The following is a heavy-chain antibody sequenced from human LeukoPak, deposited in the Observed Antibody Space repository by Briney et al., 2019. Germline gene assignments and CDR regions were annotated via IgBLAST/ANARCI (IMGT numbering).Heavy chain of an antibody. D-gene: IGHD6-19*01. CDR2: ISANNGIT. CDR1: GYIFTNYG. Sequence: ASVKVSCKSSGYIFTNYGHNWVRQAPGQGLAWMGWISANNGITNNAQKFQGRVTLTTDTSTRTAYMELRSLGSDDTAMYYCARVDVYSSGWELTPYWGQGTLVTVSS. V-gene: IGHV1-18*01. CDR3: ARVDVYSSGWELTPY. J-gene: IGHJ4*02.